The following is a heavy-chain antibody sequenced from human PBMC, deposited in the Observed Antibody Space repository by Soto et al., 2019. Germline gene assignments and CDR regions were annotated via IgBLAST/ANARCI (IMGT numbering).Heavy chain of an antibody. CDR3: ARGAPENSNTWSHRPHY. CDR1: GFTFNDYY. J-gene: IGHJ4*02. D-gene: IGHD6-6*01. CDR2: ISRSSSYS. V-gene: IGHV3-11*06. Sequence: PGGSLRLSCEGSGFTFNDYYMIWIRQAPGKGLEWVSYISRSSSYSNYADSVKGRFTISRDNAKNSLYLHMSSLTVEDTAVYYCARGAPENSNTWSHRPHYWGQGTLVTLSS.